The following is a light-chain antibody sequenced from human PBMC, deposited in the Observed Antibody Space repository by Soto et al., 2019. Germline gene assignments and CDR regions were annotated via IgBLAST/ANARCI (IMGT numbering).Light chain of an antibody. Sequence: EIVLTQSPATLSLSPGDTATLSCRVSQSVTSYLAWYQHRPGQAPRLLIYDASSRAPDIPDRFSGSGYGTDFTLTISGLEPEDFAVYYCQYRSNWPPIFSFGPGTKVDIK. CDR2: DAS. J-gene: IGKJ3*01. CDR1: QSVTSY. V-gene: IGKV3-11*01. CDR3: QYRSNWPPIFS.